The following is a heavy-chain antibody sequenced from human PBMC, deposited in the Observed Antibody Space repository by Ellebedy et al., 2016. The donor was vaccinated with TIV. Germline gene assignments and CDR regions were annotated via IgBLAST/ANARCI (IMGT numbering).Heavy chain of an antibody. Sequence: AASVQVSCKTSGYTFTSYYLHWVRQAPGQGPDWMGLIDPSGGRTTNAQKFQGRVTMTRDTSTSTVYMELSSLRSEDTAVYYCARDSTSGASASFRFDPWGQGTLVIVSS. CDR3: ARDSTSGASASFRFDP. J-gene: IGHJ5*02. CDR2: IDPSGGRT. V-gene: IGHV1-46*01. CDR1: GYTFTSYY. D-gene: IGHD6-19*01.